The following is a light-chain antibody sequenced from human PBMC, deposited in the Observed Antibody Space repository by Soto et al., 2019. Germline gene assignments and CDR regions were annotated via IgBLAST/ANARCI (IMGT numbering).Light chain of an antibody. Sequence: DIQMTQSPSSLSASVGDRVTITCLTSQDISNYLAWYQQKPGKVPKLLIYAASTLQSGVRSRFSGGGSWTDFSLTISSLQPEDVATYYCQKYNSAPHTFGGGTKVEIQ. V-gene: IGKV1-27*01. CDR2: AAS. CDR1: QDISNY. CDR3: QKYNSAPHT. J-gene: IGKJ4*01.